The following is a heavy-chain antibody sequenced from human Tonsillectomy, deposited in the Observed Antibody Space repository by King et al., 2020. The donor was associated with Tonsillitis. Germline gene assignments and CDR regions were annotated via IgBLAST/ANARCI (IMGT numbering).Heavy chain of an antibody. V-gene: IGHV1-18*01. CDR2: ISAYNGHT. Sequence: QLVQSGAEVKKPGASVKVSCKASGYTFTSYGISWVRQAPGQGLEWMGWISAYNGHTNYAQKLQGRVTVTTDTSTSTAYMELRRLRSDDTAMYNCARNIGYSYKPSYFDYWGQGTLVTVSS. CDR3: ARNIGYSYKPSYFDY. CDR1: GYTFTSYG. D-gene: IGHD5-18*01. J-gene: IGHJ4*02.